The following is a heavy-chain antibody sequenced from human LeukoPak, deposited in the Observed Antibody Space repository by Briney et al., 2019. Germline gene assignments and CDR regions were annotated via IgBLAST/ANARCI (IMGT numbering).Heavy chain of an antibody. V-gene: IGHV3-23*01. D-gene: IGHD6-19*01. J-gene: IGHJ4*02. CDR1: GFTFSNYA. CDR3: ARRVGGTPDY. CDR2: IGGEGRGT. Sequence: GGSLRLSCAASGFTFSNYAMTWVRQAPGKGLEWVSAIGGEGRGTDYADSVKGRFTISRDNSQDTLYLQMNSLRAEDTALYYCARRVGGTPDYWGLGTLVTVSS.